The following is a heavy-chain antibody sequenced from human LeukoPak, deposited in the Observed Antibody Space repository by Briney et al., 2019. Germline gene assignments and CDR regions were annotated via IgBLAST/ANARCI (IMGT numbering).Heavy chain of an antibody. D-gene: IGHD3-10*01. J-gene: IGHJ4*02. V-gene: IGHV4-59*01. CDR2: INYSGSA. Sequence: SETLSLTCTVSGGSISSYYWSWIRQPPGKGLEWIGYINYSGSANYNPSLKSRVTISVDTSKNQFSLKLSSVTAADTAVYYCARDIDGDYYVSGGNFDYWGQGTLVTVSS. CDR3: ARDIDGDYYVSGGNFDY. CDR1: GGSISSYY.